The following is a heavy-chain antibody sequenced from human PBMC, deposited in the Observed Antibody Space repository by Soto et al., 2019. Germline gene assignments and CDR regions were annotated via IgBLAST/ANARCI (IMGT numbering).Heavy chain of an antibody. CDR1: GGSISSSNW. CDR2: IFYSGST. V-gene: IGHV4-4*02. Sequence: SETLSLTCAVSGGSISSSNWWSWVRQHPGKGLEWIGYIFYSGSTDYNPSLKSRVNISVDTSKNQFSLKLSSVTAADTAVYYCASTEDFFDYWGQGTLVTVSS. J-gene: IGHJ4*02. CDR3: ASTEDFFDY.